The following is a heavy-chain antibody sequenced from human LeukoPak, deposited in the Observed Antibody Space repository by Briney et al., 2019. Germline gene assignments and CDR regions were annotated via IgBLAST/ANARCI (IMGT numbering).Heavy chain of an antibody. D-gene: IGHD1-26*01. V-gene: IGHV3-30*18. J-gene: IGHJ4*02. CDR2: ILYVGVNK. Sequence: GGSLRLSCAASGFTFSSYGMHWVRQAPGKGLEWVAVILYVGVNKYYADSVKGRFTISRDNTKNTLYLQMNSLRAEDTAVYYCAKDFKADEWELPNFDYWGQGTLVTVSS. CDR3: AKDFKADEWELPNFDY. CDR1: GFTFSSYG.